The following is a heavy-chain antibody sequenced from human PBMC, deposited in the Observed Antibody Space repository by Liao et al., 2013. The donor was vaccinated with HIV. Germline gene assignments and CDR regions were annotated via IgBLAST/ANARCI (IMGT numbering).Heavy chain of an antibody. J-gene: IGHJ2*01. CDR1: GGSISSSTYY. CDR3: ARDPGLYCSSTSCSTGWYFDL. D-gene: IGHD2-2*01. Sequence: QVQLQESGPGLVKPSQTLSLTCTVSGGSISSSTYYWGWIRQPPGKGLEWIGIIYYSGSTYYNPSLKSRITISVDTSKNQFSLKLSSVTAADTAVYYCARDPGLYCSSTSCSTGWYFDLWGRGTLVTVSS. V-gene: IGHV4-39*07. CDR2: IYYSGST.